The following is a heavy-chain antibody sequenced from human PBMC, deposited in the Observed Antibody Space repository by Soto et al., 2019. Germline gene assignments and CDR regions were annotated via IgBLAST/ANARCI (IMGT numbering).Heavy chain of an antibody. J-gene: IGHJ4*02. D-gene: IGHD4-17*01. CDR1: AFTFRSYA. CDR3: ARELRGVFGDYDFDS. Sequence: PGGSLRLSCAASAFTFRSYAMSWVRQAPGKGLEWVSAITASADTTYYADSVKGRFTISRDNSKNTLFLQMNSLRAGDTALYYCARELRGVFGDYDFDSWGQGTLVTVSS. CDR2: ITASADTT. V-gene: IGHV3-23*01.